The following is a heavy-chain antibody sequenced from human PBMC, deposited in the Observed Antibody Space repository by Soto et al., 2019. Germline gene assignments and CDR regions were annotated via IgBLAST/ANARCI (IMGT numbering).Heavy chain of an antibody. Sequence: QEQLVQSGAEVKKPGAPVKVSCTASGYTFSNYNINWGRQASGQGLEWMGGMNPDSGNTGYAEKFQGRVTMTRNRSISTAYMELSGLRSEDKAVYYCAREAASDPSFYYHYMDVWGKGTTVTVSS. CDR1: GYTFSNYN. D-gene: IGHD6-25*01. V-gene: IGHV1-8*01. J-gene: IGHJ6*03. CDR3: AREAASDPSFYYHYMDV. CDR2: MNPDSGNT.